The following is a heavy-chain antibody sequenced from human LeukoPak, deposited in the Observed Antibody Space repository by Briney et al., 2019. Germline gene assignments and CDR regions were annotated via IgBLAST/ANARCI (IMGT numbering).Heavy chain of an antibody. CDR2: IYYSGST. Sequence: SETLSLTCTVSGGSISSGGYYWSWIRQHPGKGLEWIGYIYYSGSTYYNPSLKSRVTISVDTSKNQFSLKLSSVTAADTAVYYCTRRAKRTTDYYYYYYYMDVWGKGTTVTVSS. J-gene: IGHJ6*03. D-gene: IGHD2/OR15-2a*01. CDR3: TRRAKRTTDYYYYYYYMDV. CDR1: GGSISSGGYY. V-gene: IGHV4-31*03.